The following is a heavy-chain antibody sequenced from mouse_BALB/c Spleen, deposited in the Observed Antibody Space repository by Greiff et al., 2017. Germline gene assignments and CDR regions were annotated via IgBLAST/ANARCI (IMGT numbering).Heavy chain of an antibody. J-gene: IGHJ3*01. V-gene: IGHV1-54*03. D-gene: IGHD2-1*01. CDR2: INPGSGGT. CDR1: GYAFTNYL. CDR3: AIYYGNFAWFAY. Sequence: VMLVESGAELVRPGTSVKVSCKASGYAFTNYLIEWVKQRPGQGLEWIGVINPGSGGTNYNEKFKGKATLTADKSSSTAYMQLSSLTSDDSAVYFCAIYYGNFAWFAYWGQGTLVTVSA.